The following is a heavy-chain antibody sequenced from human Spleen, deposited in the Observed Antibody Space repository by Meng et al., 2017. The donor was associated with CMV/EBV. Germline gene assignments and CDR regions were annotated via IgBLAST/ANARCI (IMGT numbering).Heavy chain of an antibody. CDR1: GYTFTSYY. CDR2: INPSGGST. D-gene: IGHD2-2*01. Sequence: QVQWVQSGAVVKKPGASVKVSCKASGYTFTSYYMHWVRQAPGQGLEWMGIINPSGGSTSYAQKFQGRVTMTRDTSTSTVYMELSSLRSEDTAVYYCARDLGDIVVVPAAMPWGQGTLVTVSS. J-gene: IGHJ4*02. V-gene: IGHV1-46*01. CDR3: ARDLGDIVVVPAAMP.